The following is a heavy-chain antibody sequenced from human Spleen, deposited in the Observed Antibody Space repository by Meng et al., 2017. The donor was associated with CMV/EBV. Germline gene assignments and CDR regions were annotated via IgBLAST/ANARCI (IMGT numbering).Heavy chain of an antibody. J-gene: IGHJ3*02. V-gene: IGHV3-74*01. Sequence: GESLKISCAASGFTFSSYAMSWVRQAPGKGLEWVSRINSDGSSTSYADSVKGRFTISRDNAKNTLYLQMNSLRAEDTAVYYCARALRYCSSTSCYLFDAFDIWGQGTMVTVSS. CDR2: INSDGSST. CDR3: ARALRYCSSTSCYLFDAFDI. D-gene: IGHD2-2*01. CDR1: GFTFSSYA.